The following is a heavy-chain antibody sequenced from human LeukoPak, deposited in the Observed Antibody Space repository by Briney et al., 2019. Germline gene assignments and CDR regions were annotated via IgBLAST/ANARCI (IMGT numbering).Heavy chain of an antibody. CDR2: IKQDGSEK. CDR1: GFTFSSYW. Sequence: VGSLPLSCAASGFTFSSYWMSWVRQAPGKGLEWVANIKQDGSEKYYVDSMEGRFTISRDNANNSLYLQMNSLRAEDTAVYYCASARDPHFDYWGRGTLAPVSS. V-gene: IGHV3-7*02. CDR3: ASARDPHFDY. J-gene: IGHJ4*02.